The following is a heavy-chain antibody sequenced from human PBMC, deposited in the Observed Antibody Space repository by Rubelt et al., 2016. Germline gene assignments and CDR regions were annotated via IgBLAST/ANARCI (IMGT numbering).Heavy chain of an antibody. CDR2: IHHSGST. CDR1: GGSISRSSYY. Sequence: QLQLQESGPGLVKPSETLSLTCIVSGGSISRSSYYWGWIRQPPGKGLEWIGEIHHSGSTNYHPSLKSRLTISVDTSKNQFSRKRSSGTAADTAVYYCARGYCSRTSCDFDYWGQGTLVTVSS. J-gene: IGHJ4*02. D-gene: IGHD2-2*01. V-gene: IGHV4-39*07. CDR3: ARGYCSRTSCDFDY.